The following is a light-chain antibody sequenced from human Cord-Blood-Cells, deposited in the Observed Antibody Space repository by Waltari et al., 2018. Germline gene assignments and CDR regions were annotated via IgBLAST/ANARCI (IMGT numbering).Light chain of an antibody. V-gene: IGLV2-14*03. CDR3: SSYTSSSTLV. CDR2: DVS. Sequence: QSALTQPASVSGSPGQSIPISCPGTSSDVGGYNYVSWYQQHPGKAPNLMIYDVSNRPSGVSNRFSGAKSGNTASLTISGLQAEDEADYYCSSYTSSSTLVFGGGTKLTVL. CDR1: SSDVGGYNY. J-gene: IGLJ3*02.